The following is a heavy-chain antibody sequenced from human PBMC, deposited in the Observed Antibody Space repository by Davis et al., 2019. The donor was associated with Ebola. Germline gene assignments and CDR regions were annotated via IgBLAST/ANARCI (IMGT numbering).Heavy chain of an antibody. D-gene: IGHD3-3*01. CDR2: ISYDGSNK. J-gene: IGHJ6*02. CDR3: ARDSYYDFWSGSQRGMDV. Sequence: PGGSLRLSCAASGFTFSSYAMHWVRQAPGKGLEWVAVISYDGSNKYYADSVKGRFTISRDNSKNTLYLQMNSLRAEDTAVYYCARDSYYDFWSGSQRGMDVWGQGTTVTVSS. CDR1: GFTFSSYA. V-gene: IGHV3-30*04.